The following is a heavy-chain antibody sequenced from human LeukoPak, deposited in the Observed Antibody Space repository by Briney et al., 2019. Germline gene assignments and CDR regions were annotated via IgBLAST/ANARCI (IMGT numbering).Heavy chain of an antibody. Sequence: SETLSLTCTVSGGSISSYYWSWIRQPPGKGLEWIGYIYYSGSTDYNPSLKSRVTMSVDTSKKQFSLKLSSVTAADTAVYYCAGKIAVAGTGAFDIWGQGTMVTVSS. V-gene: IGHV4-59*12. J-gene: IGHJ3*02. CDR1: GGSISSYY. CDR2: IYYSGST. D-gene: IGHD6-19*01. CDR3: AGKIAVAGTGAFDI.